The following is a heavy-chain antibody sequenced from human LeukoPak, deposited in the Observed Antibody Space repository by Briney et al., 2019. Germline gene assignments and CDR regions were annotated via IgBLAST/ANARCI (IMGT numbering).Heavy chain of an antibody. J-gene: IGHJ6*04. Sequence: PGGSLRLSCPASGFTFSNYAMSRVRQAPAKGLEGVSVISGSGASTYYVDSVKGLFTISRDNSKNTLYLKMNSLRAEDTAVYYCGKSRGDIVIAPAGKRGSIDYNYAMDVWGKGTTVTVSS. CDR1: GFTFSNYA. CDR2: ISGSGAST. V-gene: IGHV3-23*01. CDR3: GKSRGDIVIAPAGKRGSIDYNYAMDV. D-gene: IGHD2-2*01.